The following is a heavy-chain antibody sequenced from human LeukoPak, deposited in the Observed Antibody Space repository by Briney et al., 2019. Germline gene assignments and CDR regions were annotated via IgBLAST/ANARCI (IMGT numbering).Heavy chain of an antibody. CDR3: ARYCSGGSCYSGDY. D-gene: IGHD2-15*01. CDR2: ISYDGSNK. CDR1: GFTFSSYA. Sequence: PGGALRISCAAPGFTFSSYAMHWVRQAPGKGLEWGAVISYDGSNKYYADSVKGRFTISRDNSKNTLYLQMNSLRAEDTAVYYCARYCSGGSCYSGDYWGQGTLVTVSS. J-gene: IGHJ4*02. V-gene: IGHV3-30*04.